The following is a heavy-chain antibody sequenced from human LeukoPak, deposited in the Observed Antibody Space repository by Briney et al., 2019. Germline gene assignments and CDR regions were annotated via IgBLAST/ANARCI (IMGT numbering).Heavy chain of an antibody. CDR1: RFTFRHYW. CDR2: IKPDGSDT. Sequence: GGSLRLSCAVSRFTFRHYWMSWVRQAPGKGLDWVANIKPDGSDTYYMDSVEGRFTISRDNAMSSLYLQMNSLRAEDTAVYYCARVGYNNYDLDFWGQETLVTASS. CDR3: ARVGYNNYDLDF. D-gene: IGHD3-3*01. J-gene: IGHJ4*02. V-gene: IGHV3-7*01.